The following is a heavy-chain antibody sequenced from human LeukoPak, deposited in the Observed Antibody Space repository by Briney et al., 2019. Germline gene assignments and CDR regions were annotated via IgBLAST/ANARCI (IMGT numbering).Heavy chain of an antibody. D-gene: IGHD3-3*01. J-gene: IGHJ3*02. CDR1: GFTFSSYW. CDR3: ARGRITIFGVVTHAFDI. V-gene: IGHV3-7*01. Sequence: GGSLRLSCAASGFTFSSYWMSWVRQAPGKGLEWVANIKQDGSEKYYVDSVKGRFTISRDNAKNSLYLQMNSLRAEDTAVYYCARGRITIFGVVTHAFDIWGQGTVVTVSS. CDR2: IKQDGSEK.